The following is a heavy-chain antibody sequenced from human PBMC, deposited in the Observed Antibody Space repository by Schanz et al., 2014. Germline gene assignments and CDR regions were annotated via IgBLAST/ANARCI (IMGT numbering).Heavy chain of an antibody. CDR2: IIPILGIA. CDR3: ARSNYYDNSDYYNSFDY. J-gene: IGHJ4*02. Sequence: QVQLVQSGPEVKKPGSSVKVSCTASGGTFSSYTISWVRQAPGQGLEWMGRIIPILGIANYAQKFQGRVTNTADKSTSTAYMDLSSLRPEDTAVYYCARSNYYDNSDYYNSFDYWGQGTLVTVSS. D-gene: IGHD3-22*01. V-gene: IGHV1-69*02. CDR1: GGTFSSYT.